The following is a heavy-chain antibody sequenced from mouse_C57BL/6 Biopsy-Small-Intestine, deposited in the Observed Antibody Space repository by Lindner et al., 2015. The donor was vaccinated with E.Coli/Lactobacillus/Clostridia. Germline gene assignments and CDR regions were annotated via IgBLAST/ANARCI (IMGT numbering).Heavy chain of an antibody. D-gene: IGHD2-4*01. CDR3: AIYDYDDGLAY. Sequence: VQLQESGAELVKPGASVKMSCRASGYTFTSYWITWVKQRPGQGLEWIGDFYPGSGSPNYNEKFKTKATLTADTSSSTAYMQLSSLTSEDSAVYYCAIYDYDDGLAYWGQGTLVTVSA. J-gene: IGHJ3*01. CDR1: GYTFTSYW. V-gene: IGHV1-55*01. CDR2: FYPGSGSP.